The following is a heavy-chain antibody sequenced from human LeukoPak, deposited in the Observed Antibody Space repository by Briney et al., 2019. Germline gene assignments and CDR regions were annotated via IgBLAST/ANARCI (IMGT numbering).Heavy chain of an antibody. J-gene: IGHJ4*02. Sequence: PGGSLRLSCAASGFTFSSNYMSWVRQAPGKGLEWVSVIYSGGSTYYADSVKGRFTISRDNSKNTLYLQMYSLRAEDTAVYYCARDLARLGYFDYWGQGTLVTVSS. CDR3: ARDLARLGYFDY. CDR2: IYSGGST. CDR1: GFTFSSNY. V-gene: IGHV3-66*01. D-gene: IGHD7-27*01.